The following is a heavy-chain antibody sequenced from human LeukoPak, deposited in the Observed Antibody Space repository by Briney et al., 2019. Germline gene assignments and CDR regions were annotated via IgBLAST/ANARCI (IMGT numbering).Heavy chain of an antibody. CDR3: ARQQQLDPYYFDY. CDR1: GGSISSGDYY. D-gene: IGHD6-13*01. V-gene: IGHV4-30-4*08. CDR2: IYYSGST. J-gene: IGHJ4*02. Sequence: PSETLSLTCTVSGGSISSGDYYWSWIRQPPWKGLEWIGYIYYSGSTYYNPSLKSRVIISVDTSKNQFSLKLSSVTAADTAVYYCARQQQLDPYYFDYWGQGTLVTVSS.